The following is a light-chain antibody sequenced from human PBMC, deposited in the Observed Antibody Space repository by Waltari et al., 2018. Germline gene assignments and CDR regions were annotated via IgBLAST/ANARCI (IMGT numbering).Light chain of an antibody. V-gene: IGKV1-33*01. J-gene: IGKJ5*01. CDR3: PQYYPLPPT. Sequence: DIQMTQSPSALSASVGNRVTITCRASQDISTCLNWFQQKPGSARVLLISEASNSGTGVPPRLSVNGDGTDFTFTISSLHPEDVATYYCPQYYPLPPTFGQGTRLEIK. CDR2: EAS. CDR1: QDISTC.